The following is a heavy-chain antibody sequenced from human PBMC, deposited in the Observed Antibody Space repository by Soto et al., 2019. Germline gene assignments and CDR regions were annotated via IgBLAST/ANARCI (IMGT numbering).Heavy chain of an antibody. D-gene: IGHD6-19*01. CDR2: ISYDGSNK. J-gene: IGHJ4*02. V-gene: IGHV3-30*18. CDR1: GFTFSSYG. Sequence: GGSLRLSCAASGFTFSSYGMHWVRQAPGKGLEWVAVISYDGSNKYYADSVKGRFTISRDNSKNTLYLQMNSLRAEDTAVYYCDKAVASAIEVAGSVDYWGQGTLVTVSS. CDR3: DKAVASAIEVAGSVDY.